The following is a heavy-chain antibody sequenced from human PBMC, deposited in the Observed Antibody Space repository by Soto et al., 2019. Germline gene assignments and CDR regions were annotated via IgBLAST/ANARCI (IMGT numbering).Heavy chain of an antibody. CDR2: MRQDGSEK. V-gene: IGHV3-7*03. CDR3: ARILCSSTSCYTFDY. Sequence: VGSLRLSCAASGFTFSSYWMSWVRQAPGKGLEWVANMRQDGSEKYYVDSVKGRFTISRDNAKNSPYLQMNSLRAEDTAVYYCARILCSSTSCYTFDYWGQGTLVTVSS. D-gene: IGHD2-2*02. CDR1: GFTFSSYW. J-gene: IGHJ4*02.